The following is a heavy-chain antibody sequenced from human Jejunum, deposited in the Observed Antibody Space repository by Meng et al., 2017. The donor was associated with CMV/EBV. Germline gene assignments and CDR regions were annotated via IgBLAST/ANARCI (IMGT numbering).Heavy chain of an antibody. CDR2: ISGSSTYI. CDR1: GFTVSNNY. V-gene: IGHV3-11*06. D-gene: IGHD4-17*01. J-gene: IGHJ5*02. CDR3: ARAIDYGDPNWFDP. Sequence: SGFTVSNNYMSWVRQAPGKGLEWLSYISGSSTYIYHADSVKGRFTISRDNAKNSVYLQMNRLRAEDTAVYYCARAIDYGDPNWFDPWGQGTLVTVSS.